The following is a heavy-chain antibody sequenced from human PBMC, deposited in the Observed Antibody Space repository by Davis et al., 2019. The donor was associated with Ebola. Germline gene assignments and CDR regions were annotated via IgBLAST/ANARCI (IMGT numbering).Heavy chain of an antibody. CDR2: INPSGGTT. CDR1: GYRFSTFY. Sequence: ASVKVSCKASGYRFSTFYMHWVRQVPGQGLEWMGVINPSGGTTTFAQKFGGRVTMTRDTSIGTAYMELSSLGSDDTAVYFCARASPPEYNVWSRNPHYHYFAMDVWGQGTTVTVSS. D-gene: IGHD1-1*01. J-gene: IGHJ6*02. CDR3: ARASPPEYNVWSRNPHYHYFAMDV. V-gene: IGHV1-46*01.